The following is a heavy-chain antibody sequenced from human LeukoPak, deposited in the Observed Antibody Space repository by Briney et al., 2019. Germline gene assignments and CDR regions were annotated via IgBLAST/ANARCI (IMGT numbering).Heavy chain of an antibody. Sequence: ASVKVSCKASGYTFTDYYMEWVRQAPGQGLEWMGWINPNSGGTNYAQKFQGRVTMTRDTSISTAYMELSRLRSDDTAVYYCATGSLRLGEFSLGYWGQGTLVTVSS. V-gene: IGHV1-2*02. CDR3: ATGSLRLGEFSLGY. CDR1: GYTFTDYY. CDR2: INPNSGGT. D-gene: IGHD3-16*02. J-gene: IGHJ4*02.